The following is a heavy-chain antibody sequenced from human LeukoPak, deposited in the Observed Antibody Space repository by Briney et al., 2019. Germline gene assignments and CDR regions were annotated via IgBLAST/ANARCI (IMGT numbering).Heavy chain of an antibody. CDR2: IKQDGSEK. J-gene: IGHJ4*02. CDR3: AREDSSGWFFDY. Sequence: PGGSLRLSCEASGFTFSTYWMSWVRQAPGKGLEWVANIKQDGSEKYYVDSMKGRFTISRDNAKNSMYLQMNSLRAEDTAVYYCAREDSSGWFFDYWGQGTLVTVSS. D-gene: IGHD6-19*01. V-gene: IGHV3-7*01. CDR1: GFTFSTYW.